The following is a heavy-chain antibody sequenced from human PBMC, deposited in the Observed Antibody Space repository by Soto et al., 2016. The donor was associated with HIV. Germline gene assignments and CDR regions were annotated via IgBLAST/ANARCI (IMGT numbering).Heavy chain of an antibody. D-gene: IGHD5-12*01. V-gene: IGHV1-18*01. J-gene: IGHJ6*02. CDR2: ISAYDGEP. CDR3: AREDGYGGYARMDV. CDR1: GYSFTSYG. Sequence: QVQLVQSGAEVKKPGASVKVSCKTSGYSFTSYGLSWVRQAPGQGLGWMGWISAYDGEPNYVQRLQGRVTMTTDRSTRTAYMELRNLRSDDTAVYYCAREDGYGGYARMDVWGQGTTVTVSS.